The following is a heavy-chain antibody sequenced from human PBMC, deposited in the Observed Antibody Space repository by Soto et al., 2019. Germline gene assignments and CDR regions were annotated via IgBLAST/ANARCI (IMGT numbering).Heavy chain of an antibody. D-gene: IGHD6-19*01. CDR1: GFIFTSYA. CDR3: EKAKTSIAVADPIDY. J-gene: IGHJ4*02. CDR2: ISGSAGST. Sequence: PWGSLRLSCAASGFIFTSYAMSWVRQGPGKGLEWVSGISGSAGSTYYADSVKGRFSISRDNSKNTLYLEMNSLRAEDTAIYYCEKAKTSIAVADPIDYWGQGTLVTVSS. V-gene: IGHV3-23*01.